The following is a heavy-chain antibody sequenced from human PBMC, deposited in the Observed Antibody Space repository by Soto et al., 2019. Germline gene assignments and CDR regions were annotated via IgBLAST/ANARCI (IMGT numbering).Heavy chain of an antibody. V-gene: IGHV3-23*01. CDR3: ARGGQYQQPYQFDF. CDR1: GFTFSNFG. D-gene: IGHD2-2*01. CDR2: LTGNGGTT. Sequence: PGGSLRLSCEASGFTFSNFGRSWVRQAPGKGLEWVSGLTGNGGTTYYADSVKGRCTISRDNSKNTLSLQVNSLRVDDTAVYYCARGGQYQQPYQFDFWGQGTLVTVSS. J-gene: IGHJ4*02.